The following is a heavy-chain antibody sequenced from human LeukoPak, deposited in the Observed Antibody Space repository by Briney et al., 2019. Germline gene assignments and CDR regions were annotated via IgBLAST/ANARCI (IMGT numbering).Heavy chain of an antibody. Sequence: GGSLRLSCAASGFTFSSYWMSWVRQAPGKGLEWVANIKQDGRDKYYVDSVKGRFTISRDNAKNSLYLQMNSLRAEDTAVYYCARGYYDSSGYRAGMDVWGQGTTVTVSS. J-gene: IGHJ6*02. CDR1: GFTFSSYW. CDR2: IKQDGRDK. V-gene: IGHV3-7*01. CDR3: ARGYYDSSGYRAGMDV. D-gene: IGHD3-22*01.